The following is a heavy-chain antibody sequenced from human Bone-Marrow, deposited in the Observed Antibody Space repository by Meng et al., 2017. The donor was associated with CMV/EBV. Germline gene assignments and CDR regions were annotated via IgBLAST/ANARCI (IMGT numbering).Heavy chain of an antibody. J-gene: IGHJ5*02. CDR2: ISGSGGST. D-gene: IGHD6-6*01. V-gene: IGHV3-23*01. CDR1: GFTFSSYA. CDR3: ARDVVAARPPNWFDP. Sequence: GESLKISCAASGFTFSSYAMSWVRQAPGKGLAWVSAISGSGGSTYYADSVKGRLTISRDNSKNTLYLQMNSLRAEDTAVHYCARDVVAARPPNWFDPWGQGTLVTVSS.